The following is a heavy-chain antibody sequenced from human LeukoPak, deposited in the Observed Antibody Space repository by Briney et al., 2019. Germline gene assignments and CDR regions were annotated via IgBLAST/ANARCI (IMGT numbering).Heavy chain of an antibody. Sequence: GGSLRLSCAASGFTFSSYAMHRVRQAPGKGLEWVAVISYDGSNKYYADSVKGRFTISRDNSKNTLYLQMNSLRAGDTAVYYCARDTDYDSSGPDAFDIWGQGTMVTVSS. J-gene: IGHJ3*02. CDR2: ISYDGSNK. CDR1: GFTFSSYA. D-gene: IGHD3-22*01. V-gene: IGHV3-30-3*01. CDR3: ARDTDYDSSGPDAFDI.